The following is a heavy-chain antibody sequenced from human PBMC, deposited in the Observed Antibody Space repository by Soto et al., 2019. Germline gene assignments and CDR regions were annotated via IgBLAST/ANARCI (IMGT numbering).Heavy chain of an antibody. CDR3: AKDHYTVTGNYWYFDL. CDR1: GFTFSSYG. V-gene: IGHV3-23*01. Sequence: GGSLRLSCAASGFTFSSYGMSWVRQAPGKGLEWVSSIGSSGYSTYYADSVKGRFTISRDNSKNTLYLQMNSLRAEDTAVYYCAKDHYTVTGNYWYFDLWGRGTLVTVSS. CDR2: IGSSGYST. D-gene: IGHD4-17*01. J-gene: IGHJ2*01.